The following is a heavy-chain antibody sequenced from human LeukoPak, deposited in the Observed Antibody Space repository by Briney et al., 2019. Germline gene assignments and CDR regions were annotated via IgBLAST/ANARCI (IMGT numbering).Heavy chain of an antibody. D-gene: IGHD1-26*01. CDR1: GFTFSSYN. J-gene: IGHJ4*02. CDR2: TSSSSTYI. Sequence: EGSLRLSCAASGFTFSSYNMNWVRQAPGKGLEWVSFTSSSSTYIYYADSVKGRFTISRDNAKNSLYLQMNSLRVEDTAVYYCARVGEGYFDYWGQGTLVTVSS. CDR3: ARVGEGYFDY. V-gene: IGHV3-21*01.